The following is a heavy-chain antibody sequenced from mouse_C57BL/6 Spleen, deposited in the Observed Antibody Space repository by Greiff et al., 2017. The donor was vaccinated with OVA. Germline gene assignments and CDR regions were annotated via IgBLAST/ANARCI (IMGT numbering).Heavy chain of an antibody. CDR2: IDPSDSYT. CDR3: ARAYYGNYEGFAY. CDR1: GYTFTSYW. D-gene: IGHD2-10*01. Sequence: QVQLQQPGAELVRPGTSVKLSCKASGYTFTSYWMHWVKQRPGQGLEWIGVIDPSDSYTNYNQKFKGKATLTVDTSSSTAYMQLSSLTSEDSAVYYCARAYYGNYEGFAYWGQGTLVTVSA. V-gene: IGHV1-59*01. J-gene: IGHJ3*01.